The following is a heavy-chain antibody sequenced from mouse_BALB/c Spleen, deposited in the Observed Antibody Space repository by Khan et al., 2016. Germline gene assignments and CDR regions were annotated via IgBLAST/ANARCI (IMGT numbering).Heavy chain of an antibody. CDR3: AREGIYSGYTMDY. CDR1: GFTFSHYG. D-gene: IGHD1-1*01. Sequence: EVELVESGGGLVRPGGSLKLSCAASGFTFSHYGMSWVRQTPDKRLELVASINSNGGNTYYPDSVKGRLTISRDNAKNTLYLQMSSLKSEDTAMYYCAREGIYSGYTMDYWGQGTSVTVSS. CDR2: INSNGGNT. J-gene: IGHJ4*01. V-gene: IGHV5-6-3*01.